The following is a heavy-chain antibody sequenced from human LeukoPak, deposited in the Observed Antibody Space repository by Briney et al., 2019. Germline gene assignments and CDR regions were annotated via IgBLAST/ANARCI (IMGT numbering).Heavy chain of an antibody. CDR2: INPNSGGT. J-gene: IGHJ5*02. V-gene: IGHV1-2*02. Sequence: ASVKVSCKASGYTFTGYYMHWVRQAPGQGLEWMGWINPNSGGTNYAQKFQGRVTMTRDTSISTAYMELSRLRSDDTAVYYCAREIGTYCSSTSCYNSGINWFDPWGQGTLVTVSS. CDR3: AREIGTYCSSTSCYNSGINWFDP. CDR1: GYTFTGYY. D-gene: IGHD2-2*02.